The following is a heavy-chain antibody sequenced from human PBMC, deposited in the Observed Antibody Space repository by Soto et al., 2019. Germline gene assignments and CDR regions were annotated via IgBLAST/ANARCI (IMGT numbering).Heavy chain of an antibody. CDR1: GFTFSSYS. V-gene: IGHV3-48*02. J-gene: IGHJ6*02. CDR2: ISSSSSTI. Sequence: XGSLRLSCAASGFTFSSYSMNWVRQAPGKGLEWVSYISSSSSTIYYADSVKGRFTISRDNAKNSLYLQMNSLRDEDTAVYYCARDPRGYCSSTSCYYYYYGMDVWGQGTTVTVSS. CDR3: ARDPRGYCSSTSCYYYYYGMDV. D-gene: IGHD2-2*01.